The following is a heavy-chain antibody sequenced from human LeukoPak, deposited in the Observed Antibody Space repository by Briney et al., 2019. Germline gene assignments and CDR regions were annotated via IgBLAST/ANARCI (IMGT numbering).Heavy chain of an antibody. CDR2: ISSSSSTI. Sequence: GGSLRLSCAASGFTFSSYSMNWVRQAPGKGLEWVSYISSSSSTIYYADSVKGRFTISRDNAKNSLYLQMNSLRAEDTAVYYCARDHYASGSYYKDFSYLGQGTLVTVSS. J-gene: IGHJ4*02. D-gene: IGHD3-10*01. CDR1: GFTFSSYS. V-gene: IGHV3-48*04. CDR3: ARDHYASGSYYKDFSY.